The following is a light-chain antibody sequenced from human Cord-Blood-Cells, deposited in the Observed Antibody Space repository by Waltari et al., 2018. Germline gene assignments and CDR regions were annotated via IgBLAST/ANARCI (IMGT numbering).Light chain of an antibody. CDR2: EVS. Sequence: QSALTQPPSVSGSPGQSVTISCNGTSSDVGSYNRVSWYQQPPGTAPKLSVYEVSNRPSGVPDLFSGSKSGNTASLTISGLQAEDEADYYCSSYTSSSTYVFGTGTKVTVL. V-gene: IGLV2-18*02. CDR3: SSYTSSSTYV. J-gene: IGLJ1*01. CDR1: SSDVGSYNR.